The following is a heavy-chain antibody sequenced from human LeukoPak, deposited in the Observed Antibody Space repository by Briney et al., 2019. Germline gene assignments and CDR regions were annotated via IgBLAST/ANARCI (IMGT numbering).Heavy chain of an antibody. J-gene: IGHJ4*02. V-gene: IGHV1-18*01. CDR1: GYTFTSYG. CDR2: ISAYNGNT. D-gene: IGHD5-12*01. CDR3: ARDRSPPSRAIVATEYYFDY. Sequence: GASVKVSCKASGYTFTSYGISWVRQAPGQGLEWMGWISAYNGNTNYAQKLQGRVTMTTDTSTSTAYMELRSLRSDDTAVYYCARDRSPPSRAIVATEYYFDYWGQGTLVTVSS.